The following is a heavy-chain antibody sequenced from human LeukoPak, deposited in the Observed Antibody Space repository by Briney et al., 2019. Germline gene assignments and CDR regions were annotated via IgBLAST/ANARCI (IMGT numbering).Heavy chain of an antibody. CDR2: IDYSGTT. V-gene: IGHV4-39*01. CDR1: GGSISSTSYY. D-gene: IGHD6-13*01. Sequence: PSQTLSLTCTVSGGSISSTSYYGAWIRHPPGRGLEWIGSIDYSGTTYYNPSLKSRVTISVDTSKNQFSLKLSSVTAADTAKYFCARRGQAAGSKGAFDYWGQGTLVTVSS. CDR3: ARRGQAAGSKGAFDY. J-gene: IGHJ4*02.